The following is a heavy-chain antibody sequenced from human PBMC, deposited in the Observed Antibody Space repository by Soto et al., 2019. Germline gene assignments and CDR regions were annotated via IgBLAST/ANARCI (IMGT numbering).Heavy chain of an antibody. D-gene: IGHD4-17*01. V-gene: IGHV4-34*01. J-gene: IGHJ4*02. CDR1: GGSFSGYY. CDR2: INHSGST. CDR3: ARAGDYEHGIDY. Sequence: SETLSLTCAVYGGSFSGYYWSWIRQPPGKGLEWIGEINHSGSTNYIPSLKSRVTISVDTSKNQFSLKLSSVTAADTAVYYCARAGDYEHGIDYWGQGTLVTVSS.